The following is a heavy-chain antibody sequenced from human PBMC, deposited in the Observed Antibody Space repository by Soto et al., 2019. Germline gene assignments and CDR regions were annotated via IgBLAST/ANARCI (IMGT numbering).Heavy chain of an antibody. V-gene: IGHV4-59*08. Sequence: ETLSLTCTVSDDSSSNYKWSWIRQPPGRRLEWIGYIDSNGGTSYNPSLQSRVTISIDTPTKQFFLKLSSVTAADTAVYYCVRQGFGRLHGLVDVWGQGTTVTVS. CDR3: VRQGFGRLHGLVDV. J-gene: IGHJ6*02. CDR1: DDSSSNYK. D-gene: IGHD3-10*01. CDR2: IDSNGGT.